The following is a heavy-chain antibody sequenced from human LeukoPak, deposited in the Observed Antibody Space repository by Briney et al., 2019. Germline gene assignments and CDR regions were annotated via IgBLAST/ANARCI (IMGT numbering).Heavy chain of an antibody. J-gene: IGHJ5*02. D-gene: IGHD2-2*01. CDR2: ISAYNGNT. CDR3: ARVALYCSSTSCHHDNWFDP. V-gene: IGHV1-18*01. Sequence: ASVKVSCKASGYTFTSYGISWVRQAPGQGLEWMGWISAYNGNTNYAQKLQGRVTMTTDTSTSTAYMELRSLRSDDTAVYYCARVALYCSSTSCHHDNWFDPWGQGTLVTVSS. CDR1: GYTFTSYG.